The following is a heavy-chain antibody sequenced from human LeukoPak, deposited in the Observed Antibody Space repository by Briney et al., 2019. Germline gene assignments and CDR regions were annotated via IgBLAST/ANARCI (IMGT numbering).Heavy chain of an antibody. CDR3: ATQGPGAYYYYGMDA. D-gene: IGHD1-1*01. V-gene: IGHV1-24*01. CDR1: GYTLTELS. J-gene: IGHJ6*02. CDR2: FDPEDGET. Sequence: ASVKVSCKVPGYTLTELSMHWVRQAPGKGLEWMGGFDPEDGETIYAQKFQGRVTMTEDTSTDTAYMELSSLRSEDTAVYYCATQGPGAYYYYGMDAWGQGTTVTVSS.